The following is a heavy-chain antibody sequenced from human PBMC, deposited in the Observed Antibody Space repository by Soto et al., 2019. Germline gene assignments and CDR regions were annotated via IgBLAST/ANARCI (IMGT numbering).Heavy chain of an antibody. CDR3: ARQQYYDSRGLFDY. V-gene: IGHV4-39*01. D-gene: IGHD3-22*01. Sequence: SETLSLTCSVSGGSISNRTYYWGWIRQPPGKGLEWIGSISYSGRTYDNPSLKSRVTISSDTSNNQFSLKLSSVTAADTAVYYCARQQYYDSRGLFDYWGQGTLVTVSS. CDR2: ISYSGRT. J-gene: IGHJ4*02. CDR1: GGSISNRTYY.